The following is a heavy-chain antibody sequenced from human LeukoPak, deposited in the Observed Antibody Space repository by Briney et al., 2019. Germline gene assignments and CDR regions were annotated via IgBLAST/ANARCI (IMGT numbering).Heavy chain of an antibody. V-gene: IGHV4-38-2*01. CDR1: GYSISSGYY. J-gene: IGHJ3*02. Sequence: SETLSLTXAVSGYSISSGYYWAWIRQPPGKGLERIGSIYHSGSTYYNPSLRSRVTISVDTSKNQFSLKLSSVTAADTAVYYCARKVITMIVVADDAFDIWGQGQWSPSLQ. CDR2: IYHSGST. D-gene: IGHD3-22*01. CDR3: ARKVITMIVVADDAFDI.